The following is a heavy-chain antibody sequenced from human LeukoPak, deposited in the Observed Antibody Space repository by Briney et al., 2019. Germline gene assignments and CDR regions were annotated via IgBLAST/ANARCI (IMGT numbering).Heavy chain of an antibody. V-gene: IGHV4-59*02. D-gene: IGHD4-23*01. CDR2: IHYNGRA. J-gene: IGHJ4*02. Sequence: PSETLPLTCTVSGGSVTDTYWSWIRQPPGKGLEWIAYIHYNGRADYNPSLKSRVTTSVDTSKNQFSLSLTSVTAADTAVYYCASPHGRNAGYWGQGTLVTVSS. CDR3: ASPHGRNAGY. CDR1: GGSVTDTY.